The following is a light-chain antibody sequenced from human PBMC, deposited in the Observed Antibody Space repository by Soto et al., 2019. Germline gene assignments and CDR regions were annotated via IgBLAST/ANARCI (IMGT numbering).Light chain of an antibody. V-gene: IGLV2-14*01. CDR1: SRDVGGYNY. J-gene: IGLJ1*01. CDR3: SSYTTISTYV. Sequence: QSVLTQPAYVSGSPGQSITISCTGTSRDVGGYNYVSWYQQHPGKAPKLMIYDVRNRPSGVSNRFSGSKSVNTASLTISGLQAEDEADYYCSSYTTISTYVFGTGTKVTVL. CDR2: DVR.